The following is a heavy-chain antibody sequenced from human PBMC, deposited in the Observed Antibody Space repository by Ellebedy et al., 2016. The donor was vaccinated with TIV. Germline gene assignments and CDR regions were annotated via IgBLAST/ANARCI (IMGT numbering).Heavy chain of an antibody. D-gene: IGHD2-15*01. CDR3: ARFEQAYGSGPYFDY. J-gene: IGHJ4*02. CDR2: IYYSGST. CDR1: GGSISSGDYY. V-gene: IGHV4-30-4*01. Sequence: LRLSXTVSGGSISSGDYYWSWIRQPPGKGLEWIGYIYYSGSTYYNPSLKSRVTISVDTSKNQFSLKLSSVTAADTAVYYCARFEQAYGSGPYFDYWGQGTRVTVSS.